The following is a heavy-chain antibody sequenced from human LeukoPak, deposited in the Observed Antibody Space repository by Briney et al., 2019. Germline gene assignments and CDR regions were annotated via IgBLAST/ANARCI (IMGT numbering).Heavy chain of an antibody. J-gene: IGHJ5*01. CDR1: GFTFDDYA. D-gene: IGHD3-22*01. CDR3: AKDSASVSGDYSYNWFDF. V-gene: IGHV3-43*02. Sequence: GGSLRLSCVASGFTFDDYAIHWVRQAPGKGLGWVSLISGDGSTAYFADSVKGRFTISRDNSKKSLYLQMSSLTTEDTALYYCAKDSASVSGDYSYNWFDFWGQGTLVTVSS. CDR2: ISGDGSTA.